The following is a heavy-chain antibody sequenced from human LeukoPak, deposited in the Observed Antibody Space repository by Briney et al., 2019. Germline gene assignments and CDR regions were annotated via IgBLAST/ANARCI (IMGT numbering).Heavy chain of an antibody. D-gene: IGHD6-19*01. CDR3: AKGHSGWYFDY. J-gene: IGHJ4*02. Sequence: GGSLRLSCAASGFTFSSYGMHWVRQAPGKGLEGVAVISYDGSNKYYADSVKGRFTISRDNSKNTLYLQMNSLRAEDTAVYYCAKGHSGWYFDYWGQGTLVTVSS. V-gene: IGHV3-30*18. CDR1: GFTFSSYG. CDR2: ISYDGSNK.